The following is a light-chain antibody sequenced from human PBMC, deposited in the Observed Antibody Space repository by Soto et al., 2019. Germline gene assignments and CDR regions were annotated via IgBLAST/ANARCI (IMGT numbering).Light chain of an antibody. J-gene: IGLJ2*01. V-gene: IGLV2-23*01. CDR1: SSDVGIYNL. Sequence: QSALTQPASVSGCPGQSITISCTGTSSDVGIYNLVSWYQQHPGKAPKLMIYEDSKRPSGVSNRFSGSKSGNTASLTISGLQAEDEADYYCCSYAGRTTVIFGGGTKLTVL. CDR3: CSYAGRTTVI. CDR2: EDS.